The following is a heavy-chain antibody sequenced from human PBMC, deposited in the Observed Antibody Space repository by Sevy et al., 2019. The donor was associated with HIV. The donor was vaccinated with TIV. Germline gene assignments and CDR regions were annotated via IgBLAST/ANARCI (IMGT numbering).Heavy chain of an antibody. CDR3: ARHRDYYDSSGYGTFDP. Sequence: ASVKVSCKASGYTFTSYDINWVRQAPGQGLEWMGWMNPNTGNTGYAQKFQGRVTMTRNTSISTAYMELSSLRSEDTAVYYCARHRDYYDSSGYGTFDPWGQGTLVTVSS. D-gene: IGHD3-22*01. CDR1: GYTFTSYD. V-gene: IGHV1-8*01. CDR2: MNPNTGNT. J-gene: IGHJ5*02.